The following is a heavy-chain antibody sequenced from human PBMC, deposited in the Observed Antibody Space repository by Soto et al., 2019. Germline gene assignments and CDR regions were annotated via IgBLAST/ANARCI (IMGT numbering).Heavy chain of an antibody. CDR2: IYWDDDK. V-gene: IGHV2-5*02. D-gene: IGHD1-1*01. CDR3: EHRAGLQRNWDGGYFDF. Sequence: ITLKESGTTRVRPTQTLTLTCNFSGFSLSTRGVCLGWVRQPPGKALEELALIYWDDDKRYSPSLKSRITLTKDTSKNPVVITRINMDPVDTATYYCEHRAGLQRNWDGGYFDFWGQRPLGKVSS. J-gene: IGHJ4*02. CDR1: GFSLSTRGVC.